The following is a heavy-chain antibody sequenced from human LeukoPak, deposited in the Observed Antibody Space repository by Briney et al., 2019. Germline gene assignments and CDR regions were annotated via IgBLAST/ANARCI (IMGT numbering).Heavy chain of an antibody. J-gene: IGHJ4*02. CDR1: GGSISSGDYY. V-gene: IGHV4-30-4*01. Sequence: SQTLSLTCTVSGGSISSGDYYWSWIRQPPGKGLEWIGYIYYSGSTYYNPSLKSRVTISVDTSKNQFSLKLSSVTAADTAVYYCARAADSSGYKDFDYWGQGTLVTVSS. D-gene: IGHD3-22*01. CDR2: IYYSGST. CDR3: ARAADSSGYKDFDY.